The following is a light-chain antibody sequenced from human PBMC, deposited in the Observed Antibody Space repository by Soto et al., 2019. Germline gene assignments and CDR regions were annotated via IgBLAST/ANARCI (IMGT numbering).Light chain of an antibody. V-gene: IGKV3-20*01. CDR2: GAS. J-gene: IGKJ1*01. CDR3: QQYGSSPTT. Sequence: EIVLTQSPVTLSLSPGERATLSCRASRSFASSYLGWYQQKPGQAPRRLIFGASFRATGIPDRFSGSGSGTDFTLTISRLEPEDFAVYYCQQYGSSPTTFGQGTKVDI. CDR1: RSFASSY.